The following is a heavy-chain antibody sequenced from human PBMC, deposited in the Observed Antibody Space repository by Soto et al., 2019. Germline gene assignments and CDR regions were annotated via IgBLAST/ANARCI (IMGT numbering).Heavy chain of an antibody. V-gene: IGHV4-39*01. CDR3: ARRTVNIRTFYSGLKTHCFDY. J-gene: IGHJ4*02. Sequence: QLQLQESGPGLVKPSETLSLTCAVSGGSISSSSYYWGWIRQPPVKGLEWIGSIYYSGSTYYTPCLQSRDALSVDTSKNQFSQKMNSVTAADTAVYYCARRTVNIRTFYSGLKTHCFDYWGQGTLVTVSS. D-gene: IGHD6-19*01. CDR2: IYYSGST. CDR1: GGSISSSSYY.